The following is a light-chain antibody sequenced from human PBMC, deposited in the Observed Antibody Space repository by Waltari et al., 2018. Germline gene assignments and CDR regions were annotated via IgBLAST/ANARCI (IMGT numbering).Light chain of an antibody. Sequence: DIQMTQSPSSLSASVGDTVTITCQASQGIGNNLNWYQQKPGKAPKLLIYRASSLQSGIPSRFGGRGSGTDFTLTIRSLQPEDFATYYCQQGYSYPRTFGQGTKVEIK. V-gene: IGKV1-16*01. CDR3: QQGYSYPRT. CDR2: RAS. CDR1: QGIGNN. J-gene: IGKJ1*01.